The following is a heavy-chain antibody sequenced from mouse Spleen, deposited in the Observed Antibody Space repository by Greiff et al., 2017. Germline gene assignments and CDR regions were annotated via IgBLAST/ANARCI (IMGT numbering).Heavy chain of an antibody. Sequence: VQLQESGAELMKPGASVKISCKATGYTFSSYWIEWVKQRPGHGLEWIGEILPGSGSTNYNEKFKGKATFTADTSSNTAYMQLSSLTSEDSAVYYCARSIYYDYDWYFDVWGAGTTVTVSS. CDR2: ILPGSGST. V-gene: IGHV1-9*01. J-gene: IGHJ1*01. CDR3: ARSIYYDYDWYFDV. D-gene: IGHD2-4*01. CDR1: GYTFSSYW.